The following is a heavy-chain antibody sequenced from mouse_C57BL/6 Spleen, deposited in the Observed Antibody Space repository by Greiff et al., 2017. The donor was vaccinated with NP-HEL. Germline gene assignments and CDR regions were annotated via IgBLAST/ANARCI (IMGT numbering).Heavy chain of an antibody. V-gene: IGHV1-74*01. J-gene: IGHJ1*03. D-gene: IGHD2-4*01. CDR2: IHPSDSDT. CDR3: AIKEDYRGYFDV. Sequence: QVQLKQPGAELVKPGASVKVSCKASGYTFTSYWMHWVKQRPGQGLEWIGRIHPSDSDTNYNQKFKGKATLTVDKSSSTAYMQLSSLTSEDSAVYYCAIKEDYRGYFDVWGTGTTVTVSS. CDR1: GYTFTSYW.